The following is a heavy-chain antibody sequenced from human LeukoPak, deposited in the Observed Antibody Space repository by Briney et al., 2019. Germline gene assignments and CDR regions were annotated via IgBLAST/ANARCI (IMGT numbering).Heavy chain of an antibody. D-gene: IGHD2-15*01. CDR2: IFTSGST. V-gene: IGHV4-4*07. J-gene: IGHJ4*02. CDR3: ANEGYCSGGSCYGVPTLHY. Sequence: KSSETLSLTCTVSGGSISSYYWSWVRQPAGKGLEWIGRIFTSGSTNYNPSLKSRVTMSVVTSKNQFSLKLSSVTAADTAVYYCANEGYCSGGSCYGVPTLHYWGQGTLVTVSS. CDR1: GGSISSYY.